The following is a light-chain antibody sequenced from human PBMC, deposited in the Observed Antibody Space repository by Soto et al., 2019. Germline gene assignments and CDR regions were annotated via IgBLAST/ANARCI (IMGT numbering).Light chain of an antibody. V-gene: IGKV3-11*01. CDR3: QQRSNWPPIT. CDR1: QSVSSY. Sequence: EIVLTQSPATLSLSPGERATLSCRASQSVSSYLAWYQQKPGQAPRLLIYDASNRATGIPARFSGSGSGTDFTLPIISLEHEDFSAYYCQQRSNWPPITFGQGTRLEIK. CDR2: DAS. J-gene: IGKJ5*01.